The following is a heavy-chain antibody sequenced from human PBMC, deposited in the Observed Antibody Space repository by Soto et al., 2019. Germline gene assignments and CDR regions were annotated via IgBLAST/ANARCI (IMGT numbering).Heavy chain of an antibody. J-gene: IGHJ5*02. Sequence: GVLRLSCASSGFTFSDYYMSWIRQAPGKGLEWVSYISDSGTTRPYADSVKGRFTISRDNSKTKNSLYLQMNSLRAEDTAVYYCARSLPYDFWTGYPNWFDPWGQGTLVTVSS. CDR3: ARSLPYDFWTGYPNWFDP. CDR2: ISDSGTTR. V-gene: IGHV3-11*01. CDR1: GFTFSDYY. D-gene: IGHD3-3*01.